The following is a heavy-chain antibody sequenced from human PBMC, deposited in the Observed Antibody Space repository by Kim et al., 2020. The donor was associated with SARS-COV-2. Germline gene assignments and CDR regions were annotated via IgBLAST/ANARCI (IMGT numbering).Heavy chain of an antibody. D-gene: IGHD2-15*01. J-gene: IGHJ4*02. Sequence: ASVKVSCRASGYSFTRHAMHWVRQVPGQRLEWMGWINAGDGDTKYSLKFRGRVTITSDTSASTAYMELSSLTSEDTALYYCARVPGYFSPVSCADFWGQG. CDR1: GYSFTRHA. V-gene: IGHV1-3*01. CDR2: INAGDGDT. CDR3: ARVPGYFSPVSCADF.